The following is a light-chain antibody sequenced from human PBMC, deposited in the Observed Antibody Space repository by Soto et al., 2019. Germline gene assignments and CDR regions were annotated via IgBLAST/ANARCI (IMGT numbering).Light chain of an antibody. CDR1: QSVDTTF. J-gene: IGKJ1*01. V-gene: IGKV3-20*01. CDR3: QKSMSSVT. CDR2: GAS. Sequence: EIVLTQSPGSLSLSPGQRATLSCRASQSVDTTFFAWYQKKPGQAPRLLIYGASKRATGIPDRFSGSGSGTDFTLSISRLEPEEFAVYSCQKSMSSVTFRQGTKVEIK.